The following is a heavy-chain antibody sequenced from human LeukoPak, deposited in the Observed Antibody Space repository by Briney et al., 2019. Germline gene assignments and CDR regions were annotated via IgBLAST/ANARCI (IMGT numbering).Heavy chain of an antibody. V-gene: IGHV1-69*04. Sequence: ASVKVSCKASGGTFSSYAISWVRQTPGQGLERMGRIIPILGIANYAQKFQGRVTITADKSTSTAYMELSSLRSEDTAVYYCAKQYCSSTSCYISREDYWGQGTLVTVPS. CDR1: GGTFSSYA. CDR3: AKQYCSSTSCYISREDY. CDR2: IIPILGIA. J-gene: IGHJ4*02. D-gene: IGHD2-2*02.